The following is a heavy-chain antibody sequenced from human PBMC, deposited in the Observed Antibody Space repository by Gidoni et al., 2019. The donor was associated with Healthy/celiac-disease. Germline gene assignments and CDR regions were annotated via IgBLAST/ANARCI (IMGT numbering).Heavy chain of an antibody. CDR3: AREQGGSGGMDV. CDR1: GFTFSSYA. D-gene: IGHD3-10*01. J-gene: IGHJ6*02. Sequence: QVQLVESGGGVVQPGRSLRLSCAASGFTFSSYAMHWVRQAPGKGLEWVAVISYDGSNKYYADSVKGRFTISRDNSKNTLYLQMNSLRAEDTAVYYCAREQGGSGGMDVWGQGTTVTVSS. CDR2: ISYDGSNK. V-gene: IGHV3-30-3*01.